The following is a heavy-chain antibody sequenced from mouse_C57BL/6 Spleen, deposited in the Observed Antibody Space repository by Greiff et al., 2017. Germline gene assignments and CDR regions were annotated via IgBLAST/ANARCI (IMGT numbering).Heavy chain of an antibody. Sequence: EVLLVESGGGLVKPGGSLKLSCAASGFTFSDYGMHWVRQAPEKGLEWVAYISRGSSTIYYADKVKGRFTISRDNAKNTLFLQMTSLRSEDAAMYYCASPGNTTVVAGYWGQGTTLTVSS. J-gene: IGHJ2*01. V-gene: IGHV5-17*01. D-gene: IGHD1-1*01. CDR3: ASPGNTTVVAGY. CDR1: GFTFSDYG. CDR2: ISRGSSTI.